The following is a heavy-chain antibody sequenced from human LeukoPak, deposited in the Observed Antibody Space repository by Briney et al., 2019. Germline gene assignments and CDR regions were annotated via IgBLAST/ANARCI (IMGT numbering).Heavy chain of an antibody. J-gene: IGHJ4*02. D-gene: IGHD1-26*01. CDR3: ARVEWELPGPFDY. Sequence: GGSLRLSCAAPGFTFSSYWMSWVRQAPGKGLEWVANIKQDGSEKYYVDSVKGRFTISRDNAKNSLYLQMNSLRAEDTAVYYCARVEWELPGPFDYWGQGTLVTVSS. V-gene: IGHV3-7*03. CDR2: IKQDGSEK. CDR1: GFTFSSYW.